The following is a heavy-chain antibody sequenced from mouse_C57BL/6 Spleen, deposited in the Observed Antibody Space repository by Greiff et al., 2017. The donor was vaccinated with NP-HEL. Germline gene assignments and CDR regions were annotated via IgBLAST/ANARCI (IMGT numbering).Heavy chain of an antibody. V-gene: IGHV5-17*01. CDR1: GFNFSDYG. J-gene: IGHJ4*01. Sequence: EVKLMESGGGLVKPGESLKLSCAASGFNFSDYGMHWVRQGPEKGLEWVAYISSGSSTIYYADTVKGRFPISIDNAKNTLFLQMTSLRSEDTAIYYCASGLYSDYPQAIDYCGQGTSVTVSS. CDR3: ASGLYSDYPQAIDY. D-gene: IGHD2-4*01. CDR2: ISSGSSTI.